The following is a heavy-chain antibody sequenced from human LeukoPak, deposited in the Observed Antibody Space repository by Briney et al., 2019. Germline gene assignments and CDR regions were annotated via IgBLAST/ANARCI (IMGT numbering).Heavy chain of an antibody. CDR2: INPNSGGT. V-gene: IGHV1-2*02. D-gene: IGHD3-22*01. CDR1: GYTFTGYY. CDR3: ARGGHTYYYDSSGYQVEY. J-gene: IGHJ4*02. Sequence: ASVKVSCKASGYTFTGYYMHWVRQAPGQGLEWMGWINPNSGGTNYAQKFQGRATMTRDTSISTAYMELSRLRSDDTAVYYCARGGHTYYYDSSGYQVEYRGQGTLVTVSS.